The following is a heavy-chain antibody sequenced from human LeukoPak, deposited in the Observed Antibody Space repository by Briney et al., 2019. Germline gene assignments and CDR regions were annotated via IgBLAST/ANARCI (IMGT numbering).Heavy chain of an antibody. Sequence: GASVKVSCKASGGTFSSYAISWVRQAPGQGLEWMGGIIPIFGTANYAQKFQGRVTITADESTSTAYMELSSLRSEDTAVYYCARYDYGDHWAIDYWGQGTLVTVSS. V-gene: IGHV1-69*13. J-gene: IGHJ4*02. D-gene: IGHD4-17*01. CDR3: ARYDYGDHWAIDY. CDR1: GGTFSSYA. CDR2: IIPIFGTA.